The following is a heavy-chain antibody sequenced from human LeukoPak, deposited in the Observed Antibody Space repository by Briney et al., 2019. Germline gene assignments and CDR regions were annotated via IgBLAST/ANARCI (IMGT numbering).Heavy chain of an antibody. V-gene: IGHV4-59*01. CDR2: VYYSGST. CDR3: ARGYNWFDP. Sequence: SETLSLTCTVSGGSISSYYWSWIRQPPGKGLEWIGYVYYSGSTNSNPSLKSRVTISVDTSKNQFSLKVSSVAAADTAIYYCARGYNWFDPWGQGTLVTVSS. J-gene: IGHJ5*02. CDR1: GGSISSYY.